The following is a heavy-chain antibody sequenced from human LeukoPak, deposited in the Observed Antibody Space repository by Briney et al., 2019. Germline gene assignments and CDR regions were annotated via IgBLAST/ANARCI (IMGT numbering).Heavy chain of an antibody. CDR2: ISYDGSNK. CDR1: GFTFSSYA. V-gene: IGHV3-30-3*01. D-gene: IGHD3-22*01. CDR3: ATGYDSSGYYYDY. J-gene: IGHJ4*02. Sequence: GRSLRLSCAASGFTFSSYAMHWVRQAPGKGLEWVAVISYDGSNKYYADSVKGRFTVSRDNSKNTLYLQMNSLRAEDTAVYYCATGYDSSGYYYDYWGQGTLVTGSS.